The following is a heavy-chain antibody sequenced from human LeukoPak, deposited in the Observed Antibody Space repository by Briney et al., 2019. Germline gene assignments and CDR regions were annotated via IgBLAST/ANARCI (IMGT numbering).Heavy chain of an antibody. J-gene: IGHJ4*02. CDR2: IYYSGST. CDR3: ARGARTYYDILTGYSVDY. Sequence: SETLSLTCTVSGGSISSYYWSWIRQPPGKGLEWIGSIYYSGSTYYNPSLKSRVTISVDTSKNQFSLKLSSVTAADTAVYYCARGARTYYDILTGYSVDYWGQGTLVTVSS. D-gene: IGHD3-9*01. CDR1: GGSISSYY. V-gene: IGHV4-39*07.